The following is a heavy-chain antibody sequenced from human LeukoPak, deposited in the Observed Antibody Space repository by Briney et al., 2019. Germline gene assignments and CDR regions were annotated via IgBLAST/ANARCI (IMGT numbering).Heavy chain of an antibody. CDR2: IYYSGST. V-gene: IGHV4-59*01. J-gene: IGHJ4*02. D-gene: IGHD2-2*01. CDR1: GGPISSYY. CDR3: ARLDCSSTSGYYPYY. Sequence: SETLSLTCSVSGGPISSYYSSWIRQPPGKGLEWIGYIYYSGSTNYNPSLKSRVTISVDTSKNQFSLKLSSVTAADTAVYYCARLDCSSTSGYYPYYWGQGTLVTVSS.